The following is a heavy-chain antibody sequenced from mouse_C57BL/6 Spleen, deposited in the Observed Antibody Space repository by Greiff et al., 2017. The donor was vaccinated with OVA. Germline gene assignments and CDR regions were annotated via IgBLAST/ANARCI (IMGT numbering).Heavy chain of an antibody. J-gene: IGHJ3*01. V-gene: IGHV14-4*01. CDR2: IDPENGDT. Sequence: EVQLVESGAELVRPGASVKLSCTASGFNIKDDYMHWVKQRPEQGLEWIGWIDPENGDTEYASKFQGKATITADTSSNTAYLQLSSLTSEDTAVYYCTTKDYSNPFAYWGQGTLVTVSA. CDR3: TTKDYSNPFAY. D-gene: IGHD2-5*01. CDR1: GFNIKDDY.